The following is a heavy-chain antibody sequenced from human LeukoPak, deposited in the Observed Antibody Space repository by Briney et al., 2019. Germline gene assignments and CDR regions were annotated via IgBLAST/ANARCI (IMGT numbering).Heavy chain of an antibody. CDR1: GFTFSSYG. J-gene: IGHJ4*02. D-gene: IGHD3-22*01. CDR3: AKYGSHTMIAD. CDR2: ISYDGSNK. V-gene: IGHV3-30*18. Sequence: PGGSLRLSCAASGFTFSSYGMHWVRQAPGKGLEWVAVISYDGSNKYYADSVKGRFTISRDNSKNTLYLQMNSLRAEDTAVYYRAKYGSHTMIADWGQGTLVTVSS.